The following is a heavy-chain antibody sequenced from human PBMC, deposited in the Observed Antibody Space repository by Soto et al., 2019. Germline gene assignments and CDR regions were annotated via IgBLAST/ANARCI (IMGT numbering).Heavy chain of an antibody. D-gene: IGHD3-3*01. J-gene: IGHJ3*02. CDR2: ISEDGGKK. CDR3: AKPLGSGYADAFNM. CDR1: GFTFSTYV. Sequence: SLRLSCAASGFTFSTYVMHWVRQAPGKGLEWVALISEDGGKKYYADSVKGRFTISRDNSKDLLYLQMNSLRAEDTAVYYCAKPLGSGYADAFNMWGRGTMVTVSS. V-gene: IGHV3-30*18.